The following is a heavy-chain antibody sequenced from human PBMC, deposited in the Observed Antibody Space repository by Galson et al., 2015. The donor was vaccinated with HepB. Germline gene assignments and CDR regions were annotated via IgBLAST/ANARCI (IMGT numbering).Heavy chain of an antibody. J-gene: IGHJ4*02. Sequence: ETLSLTCTVSGGPISSSSYYWGWIRQPPGKGLEWIGSIYYSGSTYYNPSLKSRVTISVDTSKNQFSLKLSSVTAADTAVYYCARLKIWGGYDSSVHYKGYFDYWGQGTLVTVSS. CDR2: IYYSGST. V-gene: IGHV4-39*01. CDR1: GGPISSSSYY. CDR3: ARLKIWGGYDSSVHYKGYFDY. D-gene: IGHD3-22*01.